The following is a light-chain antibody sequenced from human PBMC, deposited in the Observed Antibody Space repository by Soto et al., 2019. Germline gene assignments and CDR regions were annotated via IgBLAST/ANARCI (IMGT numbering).Light chain of an antibody. V-gene: IGKV3-20*01. Sequence: EIVLTQSPGTLSLSPGERATLSCRASQSVSSSYLAWYQQKPGQAPRLLIYGASSRATGIPDRFSGSGSGTDFTITISRLEAEDFAVYYCQQYGSSPFGQGTKLEIK. CDR1: QSVSSSY. CDR3: QQYGSSP. CDR2: GAS. J-gene: IGKJ2*01.